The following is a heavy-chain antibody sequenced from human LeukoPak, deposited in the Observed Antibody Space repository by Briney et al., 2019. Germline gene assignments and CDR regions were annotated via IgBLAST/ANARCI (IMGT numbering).Heavy chain of an antibody. V-gene: IGHV3-48*01. CDR3: ARGDSSNYYYRYDY. Sequence: GGSLRLSCAASGFTFSSYRMNWVRQAPGKGLEWVSYISSSSGTIYYADSVKGRFTISRDNAKSSLYLQMNSLRAEDTAVYYCARGDSSNYYYRYDYWGQGTLVTVSS. CDR2: ISSSSGTI. J-gene: IGHJ4*02. CDR1: GFTFSSYR. D-gene: IGHD3-22*01.